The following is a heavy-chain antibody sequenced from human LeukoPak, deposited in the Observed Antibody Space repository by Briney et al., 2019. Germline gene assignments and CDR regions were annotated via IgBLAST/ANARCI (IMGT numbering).Heavy chain of an antibody. V-gene: IGHV1-46*01. CDR1: GYTFTSYY. CDR3: ARDLYVGAVQVAFDY. CDR2: INPGGGST. J-gene: IGHJ4*02. Sequence: ASVKVSCKASGYTFTSYYMHWVRQAPGQGLEWMGIINPGGGSTSYAQKFQGRVTMTRDTSTSTVYMELSSLRSEDTAVYYCARDLYVGAVQVAFDYWGQGILVTVSS. D-gene: IGHD1-26*01.